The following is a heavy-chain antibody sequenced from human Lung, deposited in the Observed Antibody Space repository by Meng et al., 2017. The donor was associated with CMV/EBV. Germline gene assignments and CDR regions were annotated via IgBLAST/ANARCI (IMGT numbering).Heavy chain of an antibody. D-gene: IGHD2-15*01. V-gene: IGHV3-23*03. CDR3: ARCAGVYFGSSCGDY. CDR1: GFTFSNYT. J-gene: IGHJ4*02. Sequence: GESLKISCAASGFTFSNYTMTWVRQAPGKGLEWVSPINSGGSSTYYADSVKGRFTVSRDDSKNTLYLQMNSLRAEDTAVYYCARCAGVYFGSSCGDYWGQGXLVTVSS. CDR2: INSGGSST.